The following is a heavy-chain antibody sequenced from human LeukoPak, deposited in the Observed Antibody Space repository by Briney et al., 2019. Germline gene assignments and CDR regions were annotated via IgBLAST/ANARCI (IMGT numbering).Heavy chain of an antibody. V-gene: IGHV3-7*01. Sequence: PGGSLRLSCAASGFTFSSYWMSWVRQGPGKGLEWLANIKQDGSERYYVDSVKGRFTISRDNGKNSLYVQMNNLRAEDTAVYYCAELGITMIGGVWGKGTTVTISS. CDR2: IKQDGSER. CDR1: GFTFSSYW. CDR3: AELGITMIGGV. D-gene: IGHD3-10*02. J-gene: IGHJ6*04.